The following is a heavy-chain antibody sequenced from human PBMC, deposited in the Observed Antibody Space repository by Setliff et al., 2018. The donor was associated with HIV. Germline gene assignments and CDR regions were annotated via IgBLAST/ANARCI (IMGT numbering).Heavy chain of an antibody. D-gene: IGHD1-1*01. CDR1: GFTFRDYW. J-gene: IGHJ3*02. CDR2: IKGDGSGA. CDR3: AKDYGDGHNWGAFDI. V-gene: IGHV3-74*01. Sequence: GGSLRLSCTASGFTFRDYWMHWVRQAPGKGLEWVSRIKGDGSGATYVDSVKGRFSISRDNTKNTLYLQMNSLRPEDTALYFCAKDYGDGHNWGAFDIWGQGTMVTVSS.